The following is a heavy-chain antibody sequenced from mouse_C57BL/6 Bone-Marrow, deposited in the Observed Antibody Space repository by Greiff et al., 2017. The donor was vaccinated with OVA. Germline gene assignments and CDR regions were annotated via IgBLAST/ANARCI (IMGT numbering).Heavy chain of an antibody. CDR3: AGPPFIYYYGFAY. CDR1: GYAFSNYW. CDR2: IDPANGNT. Sequence: VQLKQSGADLVKPEASVKISCKASGYAFSNYWMNWVKQRPGKGLEWIGRIDPANGNTKYAPKFQGKATITADTSSNTAYLQLSSLTSEDTAIYYCAGPPFIYYYGFAYWGQGTLVTVSA. J-gene: IGHJ3*01. V-gene: IGHV14-3*01. D-gene: IGHD1-1*01.